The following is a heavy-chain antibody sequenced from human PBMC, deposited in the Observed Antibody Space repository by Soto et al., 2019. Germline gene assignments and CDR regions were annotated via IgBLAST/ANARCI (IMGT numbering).Heavy chain of an antibody. D-gene: IGHD3-22*01. CDR3: ARHVKDISAFYAQFDY. CDR2: IGGSHGHT. CDR1: GFTFSDYY. V-gene: IGHV3-11*06. Sequence: QVQVVESGGGLVKPGGSLRLSCAASGFTFSDYYMSWIRQAPGKGLACVSYIGGSHGHTNYADSVKGRFTISRDNAKKAMYLQMNSLRAEETAVYSCARHVKDISAFYAQFDYWVQGTLVTVSS. J-gene: IGHJ4*02.